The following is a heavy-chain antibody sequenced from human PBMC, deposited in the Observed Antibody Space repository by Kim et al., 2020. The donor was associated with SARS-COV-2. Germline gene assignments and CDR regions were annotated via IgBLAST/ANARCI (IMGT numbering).Heavy chain of an antibody. J-gene: IGHJ4*02. CDR2: IRIDGSEG. CDR1: GFTFSNYW. Sequence: GGSLRLSCEASGFTFSNYWMNWVRQAPGKGLEWVAAIRIDGSEGFYVDSVKGRFTISRDNANNLLYLQMNSLRAEDTAVYYCARMYRDVYSLNNWGQGTLVTVSS. CDR3: ARMYRDVYSLNN. V-gene: IGHV3-7*03. D-gene: IGHD4-4*01.